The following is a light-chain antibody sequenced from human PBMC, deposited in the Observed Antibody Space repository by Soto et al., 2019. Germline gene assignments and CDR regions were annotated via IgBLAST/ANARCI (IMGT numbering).Light chain of an antibody. CDR3: QQRSDWALT. CDR2: DAS. Sequence: EIVLTQSPATLSLSPGERATLSCRASQSVSSYLAWYQQKPGQAPRLLIYDASNRATGIPARFSSSGSGTDLTLSISSLEPEDFAVYYCQQRSDWALTFGGGTKMEIK. V-gene: IGKV3-11*01. J-gene: IGKJ4*01. CDR1: QSVSSY.